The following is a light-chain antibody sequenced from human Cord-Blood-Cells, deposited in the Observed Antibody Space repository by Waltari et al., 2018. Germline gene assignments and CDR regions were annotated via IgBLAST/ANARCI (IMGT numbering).Light chain of an antibody. CDR3: SSYTSSSTWV. Sequence: QSALTQPASVSGSPGQSITISCTGTSSDVGGYNYVYWYQQHPGKAPKLMIYAVSNRPAGVANRFSGSKSGNTASLTISGLQAEDEAGYYCSSYTSSSTWVFGGGTKLTVL. CDR1: SSDVGGYNY. V-gene: IGLV2-14*03. J-gene: IGLJ3*02. CDR2: AVS.